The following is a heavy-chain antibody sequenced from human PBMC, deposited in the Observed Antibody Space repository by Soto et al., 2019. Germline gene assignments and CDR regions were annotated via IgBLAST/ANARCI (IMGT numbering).Heavy chain of an antibody. CDR2: IRRKANSYTT. D-gene: IGHD6-6*01. CDR1: GLIFSDYH. CDR3: AMLGGSSGGSIAMDL. V-gene: IGHV3-72*01. Sequence: EVQLVESGGGLVQPGGSLRLSCAASGLIFSDYHMDWVRQAPGKGLEWVGRIRRKANSYTTEYAASVKGRYTLSRDGSKNSLYLQMNGLNTEHTALYYCAMLGGSSGGSIAMDLWRQGTTVTVSS. J-gene: IGHJ6*01.